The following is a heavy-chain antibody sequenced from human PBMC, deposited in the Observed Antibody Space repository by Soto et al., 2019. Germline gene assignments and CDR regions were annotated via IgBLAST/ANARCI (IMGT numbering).Heavy chain of an antibody. V-gene: IGHV3-21*01. D-gene: IGHD3-9*01. CDR1: GFTFSSYS. CDR3: ARGPLRYFDLGDAFDI. Sequence: GGSLRLSCAASGFTFSSYSMNWVRQAPGKGLEWVSSISSSSSYIYYADSVKGRFTISRDNAKNSLYLQMNSLRAEDTAVYYCARGPLRYFDLGDAFDIWGQGTMVTVSS. J-gene: IGHJ3*02. CDR2: ISSSSSYI.